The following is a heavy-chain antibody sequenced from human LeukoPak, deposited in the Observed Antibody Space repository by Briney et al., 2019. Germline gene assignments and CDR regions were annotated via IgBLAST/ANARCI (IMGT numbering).Heavy chain of an antibody. V-gene: IGHV4-38-2*02. CDR2: IYHSGST. CDR1: GYSISSGYY. Sequence: KASETLSLTCTVSGYSISSGYYWGWIRQPPGKGLEWIGSIYHSGSTYYNPSLKSRVTISVDTSKNQFSLKLSSVTAADTAVYYCARVADSSGFPSYWGQGTLVTVSS. J-gene: IGHJ4*02. D-gene: IGHD3-22*01. CDR3: ARVADSSGFPSY.